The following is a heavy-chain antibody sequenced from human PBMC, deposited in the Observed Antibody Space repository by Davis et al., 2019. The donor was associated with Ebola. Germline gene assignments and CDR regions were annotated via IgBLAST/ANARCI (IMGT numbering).Heavy chain of an antibody. Sequence: GESLKISCAASGFTFSSYSMNWVRQAPGKGLEWVSSISSSSSYIYYADSVKGRFTISRDNAKNSLYLQMNSLRAEDTAVYYCARDRGYCSGGSCYWDYYYGMDVWGQGTTVTVSS. D-gene: IGHD2-15*01. J-gene: IGHJ6*02. CDR3: ARDRGYCSGGSCYWDYYYGMDV. V-gene: IGHV3-21*01. CDR2: ISSSSSYI. CDR1: GFTFSSYS.